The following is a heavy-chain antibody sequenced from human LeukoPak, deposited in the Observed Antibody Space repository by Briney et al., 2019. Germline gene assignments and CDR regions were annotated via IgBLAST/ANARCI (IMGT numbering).Heavy chain of an antibody. D-gene: IGHD3-22*01. Sequence: PSETLSLTCTVSGGSISSSSYYWGWIRQPPGKGLEWIGSIYYSGSTYYNPSLKSRVTISVDTSKNQFSLKLSSVTAADTAVYYCARVGMIVVVGVDYWGQGTLVTVSS. CDR2: IYYSGST. J-gene: IGHJ4*02. CDR1: GGSISSSSYY. CDR3: ARVGMIVVVGVDY. V-gene: IGHV4-39*07.